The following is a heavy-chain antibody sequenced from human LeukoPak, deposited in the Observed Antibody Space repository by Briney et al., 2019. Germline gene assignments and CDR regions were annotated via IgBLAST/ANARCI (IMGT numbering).Heavy chain of an antibody. CDR2: ISYCGSNK. CDR3: AKSKSHRSARFSYFDY. V-gene: IGHV3-30*02. D-gene: IGHD3-3*01. CDR1: GFTFSSYG. Sequence: QPGGSLRLSCAASGFTFSSYGMHWVRQAPGKGLEWVSPISYCGSNKYYADSVKGRFTISRDNDKNTLYLQMNSLRAEERAVYYCAKSKSHRSARFSYFDYWGQGTLVTVSS. J-gene: IGHJ4*02.